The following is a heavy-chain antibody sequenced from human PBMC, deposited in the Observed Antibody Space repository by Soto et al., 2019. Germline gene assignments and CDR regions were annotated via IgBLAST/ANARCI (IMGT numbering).Heavy chain of an antibody. J-gene: IGHJ6*02. CDR3: ARDLPIVGATKYYYYGMDV. CDR2: ISAYNGNT. V-gene: IGHV1-18*01. CDR1: GYTFTSYG. Sequence: QVQLVQSGAEVKKPGASVKVSCKASGYTFTSYGISWVRQAPGQGLEWMGWISAYNGNTNYAQKLQGRVTMTTDTSTSTAYMELGSLSSDDTAVYYCARDLPIVGATKYYYYGMDVWGQGTTVTVSS. D-gene: IGHD1-26*01.